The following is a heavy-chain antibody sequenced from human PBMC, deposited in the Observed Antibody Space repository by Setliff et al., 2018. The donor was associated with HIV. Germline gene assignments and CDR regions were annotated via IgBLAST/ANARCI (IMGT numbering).Heavy chain of an antibody. CDR3: ASGSGYCRNGDCYIGVHKNPDKYFYDY. Sequence: ASVKVSCKASGYTFISYFFHWVRQAPGQGLEWMGIINPNDGATTYAQKFEGRVTMTRDTSTNTVYMELSSLRSEDTAVYHCASGSGYCRNGDCYIGVHKNPDKYFYDYWGQGTLVTVSS. CDR2: INPNDGAT. CDR1: GYTFISYF. D-gene: IGHD2-8*01. J-gene: IGHJ4*02. V-gene: IGHV1-46*01.